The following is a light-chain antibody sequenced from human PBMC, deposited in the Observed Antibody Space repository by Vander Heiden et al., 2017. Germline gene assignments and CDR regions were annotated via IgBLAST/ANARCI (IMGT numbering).Light chain of an antibody. CDR3: LKHDTYLFT. J-gene: IGKJ2*01. CDR1: QGIRDR. V-gene: IGKV1-17*01. Sequence: DIQMTQSPSSLSASVGDRVTITCRATQGIRDRLAWYQQKPGKAPKRLIDDASNLQRGVPSRFSGSGFGTEFTLTISSLQPEDFATYYCLKHDTYLFTFGQGTKLEIK. CDR2: DAS.